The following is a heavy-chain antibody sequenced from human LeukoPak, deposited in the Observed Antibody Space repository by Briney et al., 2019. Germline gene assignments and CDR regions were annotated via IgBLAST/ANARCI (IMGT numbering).Heavy chain of an antibody. CDR1: GYIFTSYD. CDR3: ARGTSVLRFLEWLFP. V-gene: IGHV1-8*01. D-gene: IGHD3-3*01. CDR2: MNPNSGNT. Sequence: ASVKVSCKVSGYIFTSYDINWVRQATGQGLEWMGWMNPNSGNTGYAQKFQGRVTMTRNTSISTAYMELSSLRSEDTAVYYCARGTSVLRFLEWLFPWGQGTLVTVSS. J-gene: IGHJ5*02.